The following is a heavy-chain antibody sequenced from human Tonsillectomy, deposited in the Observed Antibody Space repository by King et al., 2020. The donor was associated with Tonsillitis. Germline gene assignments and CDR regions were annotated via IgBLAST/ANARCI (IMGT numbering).Heavy chain of an antibody. CDR2: IYDSETT. V-gene: IGHV4-59*02. Sequence: QLQESGPGLVKPSETLSLTCTVSGGSVSSYYWSWIRQPPGKGLEWIGYIYDSETTNYNPSLKSRVTISVDTSKKQFSLKLNSVTAADTAVYYCARGGGDSRGWYDFFDYWGQGTLVTVSS. D-gene: IGHD6-19*01. J-gene: IGHJ4*02. CDR1: GGSVSSYY. CDR3: ARGGGDSRGWYDFFDY.